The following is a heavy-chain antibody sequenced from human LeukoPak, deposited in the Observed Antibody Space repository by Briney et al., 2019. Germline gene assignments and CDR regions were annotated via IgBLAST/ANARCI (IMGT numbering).Heavy chain of an antibody. CDR1: GFTFSSYA. Sequence: EPGGSLRLSCAASGFTFSSYAMSWVRQAPGKGLEWVSAISGSGGSTYYADSVKGRFTISRDNSKNTLYLQMNSLRAEDTAVYYCAKDRARYTGRGNYGMDVWGQGTTVTVSS. CDR2: ISGSGGST. CDR3: AKDRARYTGRGNYGMDV. J-gene: IGHJ6*02. D-gene: IGHD3-10*01. V-gene: IGHV3-23*01.